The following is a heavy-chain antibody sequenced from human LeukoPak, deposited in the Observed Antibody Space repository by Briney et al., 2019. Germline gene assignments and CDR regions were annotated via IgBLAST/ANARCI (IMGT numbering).Heavy chain of an antibody. J-gene: IGHJ4*02. V-gene: IGHV3-21*01. CDR1: GFTFSSYA. CDR3: ARGSGYERYFDY. CDR2: ISSSSSYI. Sequence: GGSLRLSCAASGFTFSSYAMRWVRQAPGKGLEWVSSISSSSSYIYYADSVKGRFTISRDNAKNSLYLQMNSLRAEDTAVYYCARGSGYERYFDYWGQGTLVTVSS. D-gene: IGHD5-12*01.